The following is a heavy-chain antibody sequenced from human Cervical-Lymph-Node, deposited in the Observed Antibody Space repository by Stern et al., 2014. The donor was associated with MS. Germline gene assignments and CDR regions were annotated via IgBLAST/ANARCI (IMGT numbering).Heavy chain of an antibody. V-gene: IGHV1-69*06. J-gene: IGHJ5*02. D-gene: IGHD3-10*01. Sequence: QVQLVQSGPEVKKPGSSVKVSCKASRDTFSYSALSWVRQAPGQGLEWMGGILPMLGTTSYAQKFQDRLTITADTSTYIAYMELRSLKFDDTAVYFCARDQGDYGSGSEDSWFDPWGQGTLVTVSS. CDR2: ILPMLGTT. CDR1: RDTFSYSA. CDR3: ARDQGDYGSGSEDSWFDP.